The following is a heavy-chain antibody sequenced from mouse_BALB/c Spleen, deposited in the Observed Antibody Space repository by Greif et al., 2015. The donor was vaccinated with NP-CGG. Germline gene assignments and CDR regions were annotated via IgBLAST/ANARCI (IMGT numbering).Heavy chain of an antibody. CDR3: AREGNYLYFDV. D-gene: IGHD2-1*01. Sequence: EVHLVESGEGLVKPGGSLKLSCAASGFTFSDYYMYWVRQTPEKRLAWVATISEGGSYTYYPDSVKGRFTISRGNAKNNLYLQMSSLKSEDTAMYCCAREGNYLYFDVWGAVTTVPVSS. CDR2: ISEGGSYT. V-gene: IGHV5-4*02. CDR1: GFTFSDYY. J-gene: IGHJ1*01.